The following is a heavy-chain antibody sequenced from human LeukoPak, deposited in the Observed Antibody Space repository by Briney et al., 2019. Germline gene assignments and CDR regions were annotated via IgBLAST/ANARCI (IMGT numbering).Heavy chain of an antibody. CDR1: GYTFTSYG. Sequence: ASVKVSCKASGYTFTSYGISWVRQAPGQGLEWMGWNSAYNGNTNYAQKLQGRVTMTTDTSTSTAYMELRSLRSDDTAVYYCARVGSGWRHYYYMDVWGKGTTVTVSS. D-gene: IGHD6-19*01. CDR2: NSAYNGNT. V-gene: IGHV1-18*01. CDR3: ARVGSGWRHYYYMDV. J-gene: IGHJ6*03.